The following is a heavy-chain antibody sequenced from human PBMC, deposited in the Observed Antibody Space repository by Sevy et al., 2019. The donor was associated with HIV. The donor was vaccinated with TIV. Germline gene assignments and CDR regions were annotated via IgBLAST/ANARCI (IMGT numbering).Heavy chain of an antibody. J-gene: IGHJ4*02. Sequence: GGSLRLSCAASGFSVSNSYMSWVRQAPGKGLQWVSVIYSGDSTYYTDSVKGRFTISRDNSKNTVYLQMNSLRPDDTAVYYCARKQFVLPFDYWGQGTLVTVSS. CDR3: ARKQFVLPFDY. D-gene: IGHD6-6*01. CDR1: GFSVSNSY. V-gene: IGHV3-53*05. CDR2: IYSGDST.